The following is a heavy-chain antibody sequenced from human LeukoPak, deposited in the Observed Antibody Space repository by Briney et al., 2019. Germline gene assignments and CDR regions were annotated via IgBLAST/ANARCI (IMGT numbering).Heavy chain of an antibody. V-gene: IGHV3-21*01. J-gene: IGHJ6*03. CDR1: GFTFSSYS. D-gene: IGHD5-12*01. CDR3: ARDDRSEWLRTYYYYMDV. CDR2: ISSSSSYI. Sequence: KPGGSLRLSCAASGFTFSSYSMNWVRQAPGKGLEWVSSISSSSSYIYYADSVKGRFTISRDNAKNSLYLQMNSLRAEDTAVYYCARDDRSEWLRTYYYYMDVWGKGTTVTISS.